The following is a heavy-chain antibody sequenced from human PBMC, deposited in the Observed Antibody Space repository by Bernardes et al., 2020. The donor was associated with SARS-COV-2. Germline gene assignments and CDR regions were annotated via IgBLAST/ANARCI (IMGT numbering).Heavy chain of an antibody. CDR1: GFDFSDYW. CDR3: VRSAGMDV. CDR2: IKRDGSET. Sequence: SLRLSCVGSGFDFSDYWMTWVRQAPGKGLEWVANIKRDGSETYYVDSVKGRFTISRDNAKNLVFLQMNSLRAEDTAVFYCVRSAGMDVWGQGTMVTVSS. V-gene: IGHV3-7*03. J-gene: IGHJ6*02.